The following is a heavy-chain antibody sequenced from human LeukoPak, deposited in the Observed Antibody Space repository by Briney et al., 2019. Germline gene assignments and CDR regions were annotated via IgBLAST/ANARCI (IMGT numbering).Heavy chain of an antibody. V-gene: IGHV5-51*01. CDR3: ARHLSDITSSPNY. CDR1: GYSFSSYW. CDR2: IYPRDSRT. D-gene: IGHD2-2*01. Sequence: GESLKISCKGSGYSFSSYWIAWVRQMPGKGLEWVGVIYPRDSRTTYSPSFQDQVTISADKSISTAYLQWTSLKASDTAMYYRARHLSDITSSPNYWGPGTLVTVSS. J-gene: IGHJ4*02.